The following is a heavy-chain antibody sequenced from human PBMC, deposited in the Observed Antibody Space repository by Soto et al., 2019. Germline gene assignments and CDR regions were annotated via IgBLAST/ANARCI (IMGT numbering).Heavy chain of an antibody. J-gene: IGHJ3*02. V-gene: IGHV1-8*01. D-gene: IGHD4-17*01. CDR2: MNPNSGNT. Sequence: ASVKVSCKASGYTFTSYDINWVRQATGQGLEWMGWMNPNSGNTGYAQKFQGRVTMTRNTSISTAYMELSSLRSEDTAVYHCASRAPDYGDYIDAFDIWGQGTMVTVSS. CDR3: ASRAPDYGDYIDAFDI. CDR1: GYTFTSYD.